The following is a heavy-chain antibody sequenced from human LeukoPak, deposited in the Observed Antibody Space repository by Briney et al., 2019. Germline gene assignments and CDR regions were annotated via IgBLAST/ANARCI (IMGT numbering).Heavy chain of an antibody. CDR3: AKGYGIYFLGAFDY. Sequence: GGSLRLSCAASGFTFSSYAMSWVCQAPGKGLEWVSAISGSGGSTYYADSVKGRFTISRDNSKNTLYLQMNSLRAEDTAVYYCAKGYGIYFLGAFDYWGQGTLVTVSS. J-gene: IGHJ4*02. CDR2: ISGSGGST. D-gene: IGHD2/OR15-2a*01. V-gene: IGHV3-23*01. CDR1: GFTFSSYA.